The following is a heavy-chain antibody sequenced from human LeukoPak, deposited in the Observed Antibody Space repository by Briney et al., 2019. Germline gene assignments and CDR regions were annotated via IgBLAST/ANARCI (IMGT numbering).Heavy chain of an antibody. CDR3: AKDRVFYGGAFDI. V-gene: IGHV3-23*01. J-gene: IGHJ3*02. CDR1: GFTFSSYA. D-gene: IGHD4-23*01. CDR2: ISGSGGST. Sequence: PGGSLRLSCAASGFTFSSYAMSWVRQAPGKGLEWVSAISGSGGSTYYADSVKGRFTISSDNSKNTLYLQMNSLRAEDTAVYYCAKDRVFYGGAFDIWGQGTMVTVSS.